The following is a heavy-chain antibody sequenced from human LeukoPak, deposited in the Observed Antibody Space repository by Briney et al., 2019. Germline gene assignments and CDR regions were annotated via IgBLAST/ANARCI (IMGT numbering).Heavy chain of an antibody. D-gene: IGHD3-10*01. CDR3: VREIYHMAYYGDL. CDR2: IKQDGSEE. CDR1: GFTFSNHW. V-gene: IGHV3-7*01. Sequence: GGSLRLSCVASGFTFSNHWMTWVRQAPGKGVEWVANIKQDGSEEWCLDSVKGRFTISRDNSKSSLFLQMNSLRADDTALYYCVREIYHMAYYGDLWGQGTLVTVSS. J-gene: IGHJ4*02.